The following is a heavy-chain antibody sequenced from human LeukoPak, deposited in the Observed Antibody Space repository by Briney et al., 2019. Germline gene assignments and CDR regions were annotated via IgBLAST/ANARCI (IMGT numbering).Heavy chain of an antibody. Sequence: PSQTLSLTCTVSGGSISSGGYYWSWIRQHPGKGLEWIGYIYYSGSTYYNPSIESRVTISVDTSKNQFSLKLSSVTAADTAVYYCARADYDSSGYYSPWFDPWGQGTLVTVSS. CDR3: ARADYDSSGYYSPWFDP. CDR1: GGSISSGGYY. J-gene: IGHJ5*02. V-gene: IGHV4-31*03. CDR2: IYYSGST. D-gene: IGHD3-22*01.